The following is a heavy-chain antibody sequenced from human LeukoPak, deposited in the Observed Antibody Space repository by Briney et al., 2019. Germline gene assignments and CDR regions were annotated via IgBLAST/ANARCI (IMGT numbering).Heavy chain of an antibody. Sequence: SETLSLTCIVSGYSITSGYHWGWIRQTPGKGLEWIGRIYTSGSTNYNPSLKSRVTMSVDTSKNQFSLKLSSVTAADTAVYYCAREYLVGAISDAFDIWGQGTMVTVSS. J-gene: IGHJ3*02. V-gene: IGHV4-38-2*02. CDR3: AREYLVGAISDAFDI. D-gene: IGHD1-26*01. CDR1: GYSITSGYH. CDR2: IYTSGST.